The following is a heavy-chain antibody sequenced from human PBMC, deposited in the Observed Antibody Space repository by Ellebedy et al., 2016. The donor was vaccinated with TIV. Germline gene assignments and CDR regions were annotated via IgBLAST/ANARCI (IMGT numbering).Heavy chain of an antibody. CDR3: ARRNTVTTYDF. CDR2: IDPSDSYT. D-gene: IGHD4-17*01. Sequence: GESLKISCKGSGYSFTSNWISWVRQMPGKGLEWMGRIDPSDSYTNYSPSFQGHVTISADKSISTAYLQWSSLKASDTAMYFCARRNTVTTYDFWGQGTLVTVSS. V-gene: IGHV5-10-1*01. CDR1: GYSFTSNW. J-gene: IGHJ4*02.